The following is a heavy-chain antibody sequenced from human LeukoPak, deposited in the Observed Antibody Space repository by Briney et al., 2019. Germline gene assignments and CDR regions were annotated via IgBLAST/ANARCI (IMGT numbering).Heavy chain of an antibody. V-gene: IGHV3-11*03. Sequence: GGSLRLSCAASGFTLSYYYKSWIRQAPGKGLEWVSYISSSSSYINYADSVKGRFTISSDNAKNSLYLQMNSLRAEDTAVYYCARGFIAAVPVDYWGPGTLVTVSS. CDR2: ISSSSSYI. D-gene: IGHD6-13*01. J-gene: IGHJ4*02. CDR3: ARGFIAAVPVDY. CDR1: GFTLSYYY.